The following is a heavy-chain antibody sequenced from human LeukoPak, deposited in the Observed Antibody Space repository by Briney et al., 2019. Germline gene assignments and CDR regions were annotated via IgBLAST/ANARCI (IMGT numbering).Heavy chain of an antibody. CDR2: IIPIFGTA. Sequence: SVKVSCKASGGTFSSYAISWVRQAPGQGLEWVGGIIPIFGTANYAQKFQGRVTITTDESTSTAYMELSSLRSEDTAVYYCARSDGYIDFELFDYWGQGTLVTVSS. CDR1: GGTFSSYA. CDR3: ARSDGYIDFELFDY. V-gene: IGHV1-69*05. D-gene: IGHD5-24*01. J-gene: IGHJ4*02.